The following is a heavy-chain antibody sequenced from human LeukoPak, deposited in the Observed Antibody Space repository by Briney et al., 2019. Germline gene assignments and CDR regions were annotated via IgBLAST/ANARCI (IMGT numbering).Heavy chain of an antibody. CDR2: IKSKTDGGTT. V-gene: IGHV3-15*01. CDR3: ATPNGSPRRDAFDI. Sequence: PGGSLRLSCAASGFTFSNAWMSWVRQAPGKGLEWVGRIKSKTDGGTTDYAAPVKGRFTISRDDSKNTLYLQMNSLKTEDTAVYYCATPNGSPRRDAFDIWGQGTMVTVSS. CDR1: GFTFSNAW. J-gene: IGHJ3*02. D-gene: IGHD1-26*01.